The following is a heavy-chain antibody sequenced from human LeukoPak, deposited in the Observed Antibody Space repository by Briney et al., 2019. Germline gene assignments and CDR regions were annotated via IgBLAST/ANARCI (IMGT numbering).Heavy chain of an antibody. V-gene: IGHV4-4*07. CDR1: GGSISGYY. D-gene: IGHD1-26*01. J-gene: IGHJ4*02. CDR3: ARDESITWDPPFDY. Sequence: PSETLSLTCTLSGGSISGYYWSWIRQPAGKGLEWIGRMTTSGSSHYNPSLRSRVTISLDTSANKFSLKLSSVTAADTAVYYCARDESITWDPPFDYWGQGTLVTVSS. CDR2: MTTSGSS.